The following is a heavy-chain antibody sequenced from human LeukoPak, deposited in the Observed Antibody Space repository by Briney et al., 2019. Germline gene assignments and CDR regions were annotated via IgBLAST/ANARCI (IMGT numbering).Heavy chain of an antibody. CDR3: TRDLGIAVAVGG. D-gene: IGHD6-19*01. CDR1: GFTVSNNY. Sequence: GSLRLSCTVSGFTVSNNYMTWVRQAPGKGLEWVSVIYSGGSTYYADSVKGRFTISRDNSKNTLYLQMNSLRAEDTAVYYCTRDLGIAVAVGGWGQGTLVTVSS. CDR2: IYSGGST. J-gene: IGHJ4*02. V-gene: IGHV3-66*01.